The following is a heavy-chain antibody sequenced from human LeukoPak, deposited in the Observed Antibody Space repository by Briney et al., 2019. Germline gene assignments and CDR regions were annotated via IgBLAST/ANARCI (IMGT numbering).Heavy chain of an antibody. CDR3: ARVKWEPKGFDY. Sequence: SVKVSCKASGGTFSSYAISWVRQAPGQGLKWMGGIIPIFGTANYAQKFQGRVTMTTDTSTSTAYMELRSLRSDDTAVYYCARVKWEPKGFDYWGQGTLVTVSS. CDR2: IIPIFGTA. J-gene: IGHJ4*02. V-gene: IGHV1-69*05. D-gene: IGHD1-26*01. CDR1: GGTFSSYA.